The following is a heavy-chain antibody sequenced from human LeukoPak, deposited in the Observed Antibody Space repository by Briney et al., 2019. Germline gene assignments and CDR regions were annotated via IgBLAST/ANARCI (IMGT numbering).Heavy chain of an antibody. Sequence: SSQTLSLTCVISGDSVSSNSAAWNWHSQSPSRGLEWLGRTYYKTKWFNDYAVSVKTRTTINPDTSKNQFSLQLNSVTPEDTAVYYCARETSGWLYYYYGMDVWGQGITVTVAS. CDR2: TYYKTKWFN. J-gene: IGHJ6*02. V-gene: IGHV6-1*01. CDR3: ARETSGWLYYYYGMDV. D-gene: IGHD6-19*01. CDR1: GDSVSSNSAA.